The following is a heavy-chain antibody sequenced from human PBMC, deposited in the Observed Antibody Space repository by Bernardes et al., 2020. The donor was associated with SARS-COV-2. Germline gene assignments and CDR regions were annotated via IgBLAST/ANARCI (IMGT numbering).Heavy chain of an antibody. V-gene: IGHV4-34*01. CDR2: INHSGST. CDR3: ARFPSGAAGFDY. Sequence: SETLSLTCAVYGGSFSGYYWSWIRQPPGKGLEWIGEINHSGSTNYNPSLKSRVTISVDTSKNQFSLKLSSVTAADTAVYYCARFPSGAAGFDYWGQGTLVTVSS. CDR1: GGSFSGYY. J-gene: IGHJ4*02. D-gene: IGHD6-13*01.